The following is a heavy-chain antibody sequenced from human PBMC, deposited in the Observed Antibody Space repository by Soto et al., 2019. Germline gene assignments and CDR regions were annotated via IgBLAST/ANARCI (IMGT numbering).Heavy chain of an antibody. CDR2: VNHSGST. J-gene: IGHJ4*02. CDR3: ARGSNIVATFDY. CDR1: GGSFSGYY. V-gene: IGHV4-34*01. Sequence: QVQLQQWGAGLLKPSETLSLTCAVYGGSFSGYYWSWIRQPPGKGLEWIAEVNHSGSTNYNPSLNSRVTLSVDTSKNHFSLKLSSVTAADTAVYYCARGSNIVATFDYWGQGTLVTVSS. D-gene: IGHD5-12*01.